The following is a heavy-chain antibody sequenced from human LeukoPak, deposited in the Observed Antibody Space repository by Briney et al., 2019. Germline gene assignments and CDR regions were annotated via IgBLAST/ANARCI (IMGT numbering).Heavy chain of an antibody. CDR1: GFTFNNYA. CDR2: LSVSGGST. D-gene: IGHD6-13*01. CDR3: AKGGSSSWLGNNWFDP. J-gene: IGHJ5*02. Sequence: GESLRLSCATSGFTFNNYAMSWVRQAPGKGLEWVSRLSVSGGSTYYADSVKGRFTISRDNSKNTLYLQMNSLRAEDTAVYYCAKGGSSSWLGNNWFDPWGQGTLVTVSS. V-gene: IGHV3-23*01.